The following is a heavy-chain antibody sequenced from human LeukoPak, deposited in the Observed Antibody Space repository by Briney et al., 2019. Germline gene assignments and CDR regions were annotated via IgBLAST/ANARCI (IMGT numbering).Heavy chain of an antibody. CDR3: ASYYYDSSAYYGPFDY. CDR1: GGSISSSSYY. CDR2: IYYSGST. V-gene: IGHV4-39*01. J-gene: IGHJ4*02. Sequence: SETLSLTCTVSGGSISSSSYYWGWIRQPPGKGLEWIGSIYYSGSTYYNPSLKSRVTISVDTSKNQFSLKLSSVAAADTAVYYCASYYYDSSAYYGPFDYWGQGTLVTVSS. D-gene: IGHD3-22*01.